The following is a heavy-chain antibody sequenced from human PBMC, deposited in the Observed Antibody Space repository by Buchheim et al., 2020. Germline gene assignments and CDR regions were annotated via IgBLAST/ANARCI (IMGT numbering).Heavy chain of an antibody. CDR1: GFTFSSYE. J-gene: IGHJ4*02. D-gene: IGHD3-3*01. Sequence: EVQLVESGGGLVQPGGSLRLSCAASGFTFSSYEMNWVRQAPGKGLEWVSYISSSGSTIYYADSVKGRFTISRDNAKNSLYLQMNSLRAEDTAVYYCARAADHFGVVIIPSHFDYWGQGTL. V-gene: IGHV3-48*03. CDR3: ARAADHFGVVIIPSHFDY. CDR2: ISSSGSTI.